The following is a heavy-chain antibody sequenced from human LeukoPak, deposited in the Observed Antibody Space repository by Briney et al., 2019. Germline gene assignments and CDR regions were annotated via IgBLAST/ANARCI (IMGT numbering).Heavy chain of an antibody. J-gene: IGHJ4*01. CDR2: ISGGSGGST. CDR3: AKGSSSGWPYHFDF. CDR1: GFTFSNYA. Sequence: GGSLRLSCVASGFTFSNYAMSWVRQAPGKGLEWFSAISGGSGGSTYYADAVKGRFTTSRDNSKTTLYLQMNSLRAEDTAVYYCAKGSSSGWPYHFDFWGHGTLVTVSS. D-gene: IGHD6-19*01. V-gene: IGHV3-23*01.